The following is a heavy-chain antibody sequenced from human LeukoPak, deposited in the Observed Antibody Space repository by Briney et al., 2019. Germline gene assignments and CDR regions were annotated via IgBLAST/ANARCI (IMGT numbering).Heavy chain of an antibody. J-gene: IGHJ4*02. V-gene: IGHV3-15*01. Sequence: GGSLRLSCAASGFTFSNAWMSWVRQAPGKGLEWVGRIKSKTDGGTTDYAAPVKGRFTISRDDSKNTLYLQMNSLKTEDTAVYYCTTARVSGWSQGSDYWGQGTLVTVSS. D-gene: IGHD6-19*01. CDR2: IKSKTDGGTT. CDR3: TTARVSGWSQGSDY. CDR1: GFTFSNAW.